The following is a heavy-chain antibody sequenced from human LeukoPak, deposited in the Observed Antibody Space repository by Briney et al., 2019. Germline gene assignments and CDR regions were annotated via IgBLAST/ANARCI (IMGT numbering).Heavy chain of an antibody. CDR2: IYYSGST. D-gene: IGHD3-16*02. J-gene: IGHJ4*02. V-gene: IGHV4-59*06. Sequence: SETLSLTCTVSGGSISSYYWSWIRQPPGKGLEWIGYIYYSGSTYYNPSLKSRVTISVDTSKNQFSLKLSSVTAADTAVYYCARDRLQSNYFDYWGQGTLVTVSS. CDR3: ARDRLQSNYFDY. CDR1: GGSISSYY.